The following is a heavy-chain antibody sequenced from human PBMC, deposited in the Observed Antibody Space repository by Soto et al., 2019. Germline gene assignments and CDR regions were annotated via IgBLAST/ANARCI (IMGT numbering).Heavy chain of an antibody. V-gene: IGHV3-23*01. D-gene: IGHD4-4*01. Sequence: EVQLLESGGGLVQPGGSLRLFCAASGFTFSNYAVTWVRQAPGEGLEWVSTLTRDGPVYFGDAVKGRFTISRDNYKNMVYLQMNSLRVDDPAVYYCARTDRYDYTSTGWANRFDYWGQGTLVTVSS. CDR3: ARTDRYDYTSTGWANRFDY. J-gene: IGHJ4*02. CDR2: LTRDGPV. CDR1: GFTFSNYA.